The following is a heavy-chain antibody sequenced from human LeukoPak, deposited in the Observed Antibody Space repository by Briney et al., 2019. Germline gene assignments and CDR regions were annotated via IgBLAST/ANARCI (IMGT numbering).Heavy chain of an antibody. J-gene: IGHJ3*02. CDR3: ASPRVGATAFDI. V-gene: IGHV5-51*01. CDR2: INPGDSDT. Sequence: GESLKISCKGSGYSFTTYWIGWVRQMPGKGLEYMGIINPGDSDTRYSPSFQGQVTISVDRSISTAYLQWSSLKASDTAMYYCASPRVGATAFDIWGQGTLVTVSS. CDR1: GYSFTTYW. D-gene: IGHD1-26*01.